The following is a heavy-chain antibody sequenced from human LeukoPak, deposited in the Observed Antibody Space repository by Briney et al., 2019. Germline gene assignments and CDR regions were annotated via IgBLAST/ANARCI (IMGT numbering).Heavy chain of an antibody. V-gene: IGHV1-2*02. CDR1: GGTFSSYA. Sequence: ASVKVSCKASGGTFSSYAISWVRQAPGQGLEWMGWINPNSGGTNYAQKFQGRVTMTRDTSISTAYMELSRLRSDDTAVYYCAREGDSSPSYGYWGQGTLVTVSS. J-gene: IGHJ4*02. D-gene: IGHD6-13*01. CDR2: INPNSGGT. CDR3: AREGDSSPSYGY.